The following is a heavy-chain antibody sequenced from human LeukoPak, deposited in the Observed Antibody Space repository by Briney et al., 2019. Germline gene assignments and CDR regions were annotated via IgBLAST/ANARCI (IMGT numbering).Heavy chain of an antibody. CDR1: GFTFDDYA. CDR2: ISGVGGST. D-gene: IGHD5-18*01. CDR3: AKVPLKGYNYGYYFDY. J-gene: IGHJ4*02. V-gene: IGHV3-43*02. Sequence: GGSLRLSCAASGFTFDDYAMHWVRQAPGKGLEWVSLISGVGGSTIYADSVKGRFTISRDNSKNSLYLRMNSLRTEDTALYYCAKVPLKGYNYGYYFDYWGQGTLVTVSS.